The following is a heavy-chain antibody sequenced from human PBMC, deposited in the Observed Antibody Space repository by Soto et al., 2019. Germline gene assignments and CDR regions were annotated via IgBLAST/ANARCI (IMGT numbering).Heavy chain of an antibody. J-gene: IGHJ4*02. V-gene: IGHV5-51*01. CDR3: ARQLVGENDY. CDR2: IYPGDSYT. CDR1: GYTFDTYW. Sequence: GESLKISCKTSGYTFDTYWIGWVRQMPGKGLEWMGIIYPGDSYTRYSPSFEGQVAISVDKAITTAYLQWSSLRTSDSAMYFCARQLVGENDYWGQGTLATVSS.